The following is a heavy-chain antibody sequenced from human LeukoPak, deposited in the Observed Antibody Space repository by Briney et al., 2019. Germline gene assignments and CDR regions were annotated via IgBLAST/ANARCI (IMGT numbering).Heavy chain of an antibody. CDR3: AKDPQRAYTSGYLDY. D-gene: IGHD5-18*01. Sequence: GGSLRLSCAASGFTFSSYGMHWVRQAPGKGLEWVAFIRYDGSNKYYADSVKGLFTISSDNSKNTLYLQMHRLRAEDTDVYYCAKDPQRAYTSGYLDYWGQGTLVTVSS. CDR1: GFTFSSYG. J-gene: IGHJ4*02. CDR2: IRYDGSNK. V-gene: IGHV3-30*02.